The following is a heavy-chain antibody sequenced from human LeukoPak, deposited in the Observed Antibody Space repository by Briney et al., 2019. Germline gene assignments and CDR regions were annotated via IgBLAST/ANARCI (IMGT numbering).Heavy chain of an antibody. CDR2: IIPILGIA. CDR1: GYTFTGYY. D-gene: IGHD3-22*01. CDR3: AREVRGYDSSGYGDAFDI. V-gene: IGHV1-69*04. J-gene: IGHJ3*02. Sequence: ASVKVSCKASGYTFTGYYMHWVRQAPGQGLEWMGRIIPILGIANYAQKFQGRVTITADKSTSTAYMELSSLRSEDTAVYYCAREVRGYDSSGYGDAFDIWGQGTMVTVSS.